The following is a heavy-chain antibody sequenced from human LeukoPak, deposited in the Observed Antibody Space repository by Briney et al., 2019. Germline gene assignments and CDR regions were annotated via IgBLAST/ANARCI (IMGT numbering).Heavy chain of an antibody. V-gene: IGHV4-39*07. J-gene: IGHJ4*02. D-gene: IGHD3-3*01. CDR2: IYYSGST. CDR1: GGSISSSSYN. Sequence: PSETLSLTCTVSGGSISSSSYNWGWIRQPPGKGLEWIGSIYYSGSTYYNPSLKSRVTISVDTSKNQFSLKLSSVTAADTAVYYCHGDFWKEGVLDWGQGTLVTVSS. CDR3: HGDFWKEGVLD.